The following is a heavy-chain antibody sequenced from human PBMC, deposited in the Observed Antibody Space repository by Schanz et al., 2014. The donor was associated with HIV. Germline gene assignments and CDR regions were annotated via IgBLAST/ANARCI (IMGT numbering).Heavy chain of an antibody. D-gene: IGHD6-19*01. CDR1: GFTFYTYA. V-gene: IGHV3-23*01. CDR3: SKATSGSRGWYTGSD. Sequence: EVQLLESGGGLVQPGKSLRLSCAASGFTFYTYAMTWVRQAPGKGLEWVSTISDSGDGTYYADSMKGRVTISRDNSKNILYLQMNSLRAEDTALYYCSKATSGSRGWYTGSDWGQGTLVTVFS. CDR2: ISDSGDGT. J-gene: IGHJ4*02.